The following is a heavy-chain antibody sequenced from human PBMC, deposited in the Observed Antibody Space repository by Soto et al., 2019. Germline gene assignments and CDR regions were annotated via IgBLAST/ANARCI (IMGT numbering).Heavy chain of an antibody. V-gene: IGHV4-34*01. CDR3: ARGGSILTGYYYYYYGMDV. J-gene: IGHJ6*02. D-gene: IGHD3-9*01. CDR2: INHSGST. CDR1: GGSFSGYY. Sequence: SETLSLTCAVYGGSFSGYYWSWIRQSPGKGLEWIGEINHSGSTNYNPSLKSRVTISVDTSKNQFSLKLSSVTAADTAVYYCARGGSILTGYYYYYYGMDVWGQGTTVTVSS.